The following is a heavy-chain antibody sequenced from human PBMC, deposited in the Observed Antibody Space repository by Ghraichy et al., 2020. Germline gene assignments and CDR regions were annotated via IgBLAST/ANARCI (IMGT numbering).Heavy chain of an antibody. D-gene: IGHD2-2*02. V-gene: IGHV4-38-2*01. J-gene: IGHJ4*02. CDR1: GYSISGHY. Sequence: SETLSLTCAVSGYSISGHYWGWVRQPPGKGLEWIGNIFHSGNTYYNPSLKSRVTISLDTSKNQFSLQLSSVTAADTAVYYCASSIPYDNQWGQGTLVTVSS. CDR2: IFHSGNT. CDR3: ASSIPYDNQ.